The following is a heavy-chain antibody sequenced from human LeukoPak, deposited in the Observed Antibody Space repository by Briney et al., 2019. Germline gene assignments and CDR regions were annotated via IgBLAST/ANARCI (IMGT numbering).Heavy chain of an antibody. CDR2: IYYSGST. Sequence: PSETLSLTCTVSGGSISSSSYYWGWIRQPPGKGLEWIGSIYYSGSTNYNPSLKSRVTISVDTSKNQFSLKLSSVTAADTAVYYCARESGSYQWSFDYWGQGTLVTVSS. D-gene: IGHD1-26*01. CDR3: ARESGSYQWSFDY. CDR1: GGSISSSSYY. J-gene: IGHJ4*02. V-gene: IGHV4-39*07.